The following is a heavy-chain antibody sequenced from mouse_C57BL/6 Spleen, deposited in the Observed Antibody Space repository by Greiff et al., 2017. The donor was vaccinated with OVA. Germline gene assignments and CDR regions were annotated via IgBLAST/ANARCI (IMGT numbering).Heavy chain of an antibody. CDR2: INPNNGGT. D-gene: IGHD2-4*01. CDR3: ARSNDYDPLYAMDY. V-gene: IGHV1-26*01. Sequence: VQLQQSGPELVKPGASVKISCKASGYTFTDYYMNWVKQSHGKSLEWIGDINPNNGGTSYNQKFKGKATLTVDKSSSTAYMELRSLTSEDSAVYYCARSNDYDPLYAMDYWGQGTSVTVSS. CDR1: GYTFTDYY. J-gene: IGHJ4*01.